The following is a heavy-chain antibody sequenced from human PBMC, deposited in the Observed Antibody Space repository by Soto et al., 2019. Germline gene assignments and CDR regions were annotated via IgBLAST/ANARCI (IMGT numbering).Heavy chain of an antibody. D-gene: IGHD6-19*01. CDR3: ARDQWLVGCGAFDI. J-gene: IGHJ3*02. CDR1: GDSVSSDSAA. Sequence: SQTLSLTCAISGDSVSSDSAALNSIMQSPSRGLEWLGRTYYRSKWYNDYAVSVKSRITINPDTTKNQFSLQLNSVTPEDTAVYYCARDQWLVGCGAFDIWGQGTMVTVSS. CDR2: TYYRSKWYN. V-gene: IGHV6-1*01.